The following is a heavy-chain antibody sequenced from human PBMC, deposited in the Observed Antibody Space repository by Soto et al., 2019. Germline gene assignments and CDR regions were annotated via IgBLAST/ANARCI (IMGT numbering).Heavy chain of an antibody. CDR2: ISAYNGNT. Sequence: ASVKVSCNASGYTFTSYGISWVRPAPGQGLEWTGWISAYNGNTNYAQKLQGRVTMTTDTSTSTAYMELRSLRSDDTAVYYCARDRREGYYYGMDVWGQGTTVTVSS. V-gene: IGHV1-18*01. CDR3: ARDRREGYYYGMDV. CDR1: GYTFTSYG. J-gene: IGHJ6*02.